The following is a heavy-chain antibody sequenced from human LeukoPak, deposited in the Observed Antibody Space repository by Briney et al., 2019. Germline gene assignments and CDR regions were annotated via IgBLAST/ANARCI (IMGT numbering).Heavy chain of an antibody. Sequence: GESLRISCKGSGYSFTSYWISVVRQMPGKGLEWMGRIDPSDSYTNYSPSFQGHVTISADKSISTAYLQWSSLKASDTAMYYWASGYSGYETPYFDYWGQGTLVTVSS. CDR2: IDPSDSYT. CDR1: GYSFTSYW. V-gene: IGHV5-10-1*01. CDR3: ASGYSGYETPYFDY. D-gene: IGHD5-12*01. J-gene: IGHJ4*02.